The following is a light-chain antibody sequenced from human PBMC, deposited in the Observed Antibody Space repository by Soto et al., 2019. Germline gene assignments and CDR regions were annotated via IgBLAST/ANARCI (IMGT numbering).Light chain of an antibody. J-gene: IGKJ5*01. CDR3: QQRSNWGIT. Sequence: IVLTQSPATLSLSPGEDATLSCRASLSVNTFLAWYQQKPGQAPRLLIYDASNRATGIPPRFSGSGSGTDFTLTISSLEPKDFAFYYCQQRSNWGITFGQGTRLEIK. CDR2: DAS. V-gene: IGKV3-11*01. CDR1: LSVNTF.